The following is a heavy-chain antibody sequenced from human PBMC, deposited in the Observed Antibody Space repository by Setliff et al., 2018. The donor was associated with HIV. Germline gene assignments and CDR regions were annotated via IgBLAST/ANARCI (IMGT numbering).Heavy chain of an antibody. D-gene: IGHD3-10*01. CDR1: GFTLTRYF. J-gene: IGHJ3*02. CDR3: AAETFYGAGSYYRGAPDI. Sequence: ASVKVSCKAPGFTLTRYFIHWARQVAGQRPEWVGIINPRGDRTTYAQSFQGRVRMSRDTSTTTLELNSLRAEDTAVYYCAAETFYGAGSYYRGAPDIWGQGTLVTVSS. V-gene: IGHV1-46*01. CDR2: INPRGDRT.